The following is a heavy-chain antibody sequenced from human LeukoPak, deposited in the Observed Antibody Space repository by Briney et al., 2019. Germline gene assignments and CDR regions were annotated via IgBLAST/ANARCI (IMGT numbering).Heavy chain of an antibody. J-gene: IGHJ2*01. CDR1: GGSISSYY. Sequence: PSETLSLTCTVSGGSISSYYWSWIRQPAGKGLEWIGRIYTSGSTNYNPSLKSRVTMSVDTSKNQFSLKLSSVTAADTAVYYCAREKIYIYYDSSGYYHHWYFDLWGRGTLVTVPS. CDR2: IYTSGST. V-gene: IGHV4-4*07. D-gene: IGHD3-22*01. CDR3: AREKIYIYYDSSGYYHHWYFDL.